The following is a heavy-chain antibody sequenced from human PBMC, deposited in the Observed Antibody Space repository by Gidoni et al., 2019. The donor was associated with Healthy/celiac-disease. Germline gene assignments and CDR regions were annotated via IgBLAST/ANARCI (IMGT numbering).Heavy chain of an antibody. V-gene: IGHV3-11*01. CDR2: ISSSGSTI. CDR3: ARLGYDSSGSIFDY. J-gene: IGHJ4*02. CDR1: GFPLRDYY. Sequence: QVQLVESGGGLVKPGGSLRLPCAVSGFPLRDYYMSWIRQAPGKGLEWVSYISSSGSTIYYADSVKGRFTISRDNAKNSLYLQMNSLRAEDTAVYYCARLGYDSSGSIFDYWGQGTLVTVSS. D-gene: IGHD3-22*01.